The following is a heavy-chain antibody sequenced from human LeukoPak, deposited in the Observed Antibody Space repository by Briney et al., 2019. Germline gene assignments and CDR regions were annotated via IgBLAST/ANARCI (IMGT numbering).Heavy chain of an antibody. D-gene: IGHD6-13*01. CDR3: ARAGSSGSSWYDSGVDY. J-gene: IGHJ4*02. CDR1: GDSVSSNSAA. V-gene: IGHV6-1*01. CDR2: TYYRSNWYS. Sequence: SQTLSLTCAISGDSVSSNSAAWNWIRQSPSRGLEWLGRTYYRSNWYSDYSESVKSRITITPDTSKNQFSLQLNSVTPEDTAVYYCARAGSSGSSWYDSGVDYWDQGTLVTVSS.